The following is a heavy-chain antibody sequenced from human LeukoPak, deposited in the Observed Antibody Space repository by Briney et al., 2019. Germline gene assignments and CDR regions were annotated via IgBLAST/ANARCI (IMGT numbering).Heavy chain of an antibody. CDR3: AKAVVAAAGIFYYYYYGMDV. V-gene: IGHV3-30*18. J-gene: IGHJ6*02. CDR2: ISYDGSNK. Sequence: GGSLRLSCAASGFTFSSYGMHWVRQAPGKGLEWVAVISYDGSNKYYADSMKGRFTISRDNSKNTLYLQMNSLRAEDTAVYYCAKAVVAAAGIFYYYYYGMDVWGQGTTVTVSS. CDR1: GFTFSSYG. D-gene: IGHD6-13*01.